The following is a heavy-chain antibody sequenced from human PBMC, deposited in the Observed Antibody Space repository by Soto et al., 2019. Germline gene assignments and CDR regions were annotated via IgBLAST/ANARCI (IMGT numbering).Heavy chain of an antibody. CDR3: ARAPPQDYSEPNYFDY. Sequence: TLXLTCTVSGGSISSFGYYWSWIRQHPGKGLEWIGYIYYSGSTYYNPSLKSRVTISVDTSKNQFSLKLSSVTAADTAVYYCARAPPQDYSEPNYFDYWGQGTLVTVSS. CDR2: IYYSGST. J-gene: IGHJ4*02. CDR1: GGSISSFGYY. D-gene: IGHD4-4*01. V-gene: IGHV4-31*03.